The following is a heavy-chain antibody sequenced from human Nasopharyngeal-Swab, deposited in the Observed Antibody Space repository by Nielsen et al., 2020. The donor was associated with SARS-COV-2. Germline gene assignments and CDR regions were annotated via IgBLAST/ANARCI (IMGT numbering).Heavy chain of an antibody. D-gene: IGHD6-13*01. Sequence: SVQVSCQTSGYTFSDYFLHWVRAAPGQCLEWMGLLNPNTGVANYAQKFQGRVTMTRDTSLSTGYMELSSLRSDDTAVYYCARKKQLVRPFDYWGQGTLVTVSS. J-gene: IGHJ4*02. CDR2: LNPNTGVA. V-gene: IGHV1-2*06. CDR3: ARKKQLVRPFDY. CDR1: GYTFSDYF.